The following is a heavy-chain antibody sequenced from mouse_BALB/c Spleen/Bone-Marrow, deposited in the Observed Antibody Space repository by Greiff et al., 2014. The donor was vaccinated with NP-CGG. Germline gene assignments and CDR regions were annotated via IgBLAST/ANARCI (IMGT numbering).Heavy chain of an antibody. CDR2: ISYSGST. CDR1: GDSINSGY. Sequence: EVQLQQSGPSLVKPSQTLSLTCSVTGDSINSGYWNWIRKFPGNKLDYMGYISYSGSTYYNPSLKSRISITRDTSKSQYYLQLNSVTTEDTATYYCAIITTAWYFDVWGAGTTVTVSS. V-gene: IGHV3-8*02. D-gene: IGHD1-1*01. CDR3: AIITTAWYFDV. J-gene: IGHJ1*01.